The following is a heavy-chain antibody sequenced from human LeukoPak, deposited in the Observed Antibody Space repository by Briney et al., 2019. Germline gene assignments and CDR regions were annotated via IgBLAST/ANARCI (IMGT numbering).Heavy chain of an antibody. D-gene: IGHD3-9*01. J-gene: IGHJ4*02. CDR1: GFTFSSYG. CDR2: IWYDGSNK. CDR3: ARDRLDILTGYHFDY. Sequence: PGGSLRLSCAASGFTFSSYGMHCVRQAPGQGLERVAVIWYDGSNKYYADSVKGRFTISRDNSKNTLYLQMNSLRAEDTAVYYCARDRLDILTGYHFDYWGQGTLVTVSS. V-gene: IGHV3-33*01.